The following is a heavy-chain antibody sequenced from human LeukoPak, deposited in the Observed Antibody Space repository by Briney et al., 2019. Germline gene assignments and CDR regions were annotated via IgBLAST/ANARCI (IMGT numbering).Heavy chain of an antibody. CDR1: GYTFTSYD. CDR3: ARGPFHYWYYYDSSGYPFDY. V-gene: IGHV1-18*01. Sequence: GASVKVSCKASGYTFTSYDINWVRQAPGQGLEWMGWISAYNGDTNYAQKLQGRVTMTTDTSTSTAYMELRSLRSDDTAVYYCARGPFHYWYYYDSSGYPFDYWGQGTLVTVSS. CDR2: ISAYNGDT. D-gene: IGHD3-22*01. J-gene: IGHJ4*02.